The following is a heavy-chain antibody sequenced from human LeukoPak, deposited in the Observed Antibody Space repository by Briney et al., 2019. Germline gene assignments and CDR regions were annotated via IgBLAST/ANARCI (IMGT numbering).Heavy chain of an antibody. CDR2: INWNGGST. Sequence: GGSLRLSCAASGFTFDDYGMSWVRQAPGKGLEWVSGINWNGGSTGYADAVKGRFTISRDNPKNALYLQMNNLRAEDTAVYYCARDSPPPGYDYWGQGTLVAVSS. J-gene: IGHJ4*02. V-gene: IGHV3-20*04. CDR3: ARDSPPPGYDY. D-gene: IGHD6-13*01. CDR1: GFTFDDYG.